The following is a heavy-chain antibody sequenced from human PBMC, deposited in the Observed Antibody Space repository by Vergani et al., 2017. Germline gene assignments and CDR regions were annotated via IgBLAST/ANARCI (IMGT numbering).Heavy chain of an antibody. CDR1: GGSFSDHY. Sequence: QVQLQEWGAGLLKTSETLSLTCGVSGGSFSDHYWSWIRQAPGMGLEWIGEVNHGGSTNYNPSLKSRVSISVDTSKNQFSLQLTSVTAADSALYFCASIARAPTRRNPPPDYWGQGILVTVSS. D-gene: IGHD3-16*02. V-gene: IGHV4-34*01. J-gene: IGHJ4*02. CDR3: ASIARAPTRRNPPPDY. CDR2: VNHGGST.